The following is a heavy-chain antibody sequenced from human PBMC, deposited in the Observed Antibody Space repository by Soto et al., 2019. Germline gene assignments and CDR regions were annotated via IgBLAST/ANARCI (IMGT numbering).Heavy chain of an antibody. CDR1: GFTFSAYD. Sequence: EVQLVESGGGVVQPGESLRLSCAASGFTFSAYDMHWVRQTTGKGLEWVSAIGAADDPYYLGSVKGRFTISRENAKNSLYRQMNILSAEDTAVYYCARAYSGRLPRRADYYFAMDVWGQGTTVTVSS. V-gene: IGHV3-13*05. CDR3: ARAYSGRLPRRADYYFAMDV. CDR2: IGAADDP. J-gene: IGHJ6*02. D-gene: IGHD2-15*01.